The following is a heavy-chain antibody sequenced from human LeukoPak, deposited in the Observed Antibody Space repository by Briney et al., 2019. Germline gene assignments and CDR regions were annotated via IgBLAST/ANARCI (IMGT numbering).Heavy chain of an antibody. CDR1: GFTFNSYG. V-gene: IGHV3-30*02. D-gene: IGHD3-22*01. Sequence: GGSLRLSCAASGFTFNSYGMHWVRQAPGKGLEWVAFIRYDGSNKYYADSVKGRFTISRDNSKNTLYLQMNSLRAEDTAVYYCAKDPYYYDSSGRYHFDYWGQGTLVTVSS. CDR3: AKDPYYYDSSGRYHFDY. CDR2: IRYDGSNK. J-gene: IGHJ4*02.